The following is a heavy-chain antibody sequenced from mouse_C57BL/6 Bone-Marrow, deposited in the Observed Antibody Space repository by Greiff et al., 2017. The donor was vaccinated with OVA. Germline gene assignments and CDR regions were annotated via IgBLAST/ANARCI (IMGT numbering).Heavy chain of an antibody. CDR3: TRRYYYYAMDY. Sequence: QVQLKESGAELVRPGASVTLSCKASGYTFTDYEMHWVKQTPVHGLEWIGAIDPETGGTAYNQKFKGKAILTADKSSSTAYMELRSLTSEDSAVYYCTRRYYYYAMDYWGQGTSVTVSS. CDR2: IDPETGGT. V-gene: IGHV1-15*01. J-gene: IGHJ4*01. CDR1: GYTFTDYE.